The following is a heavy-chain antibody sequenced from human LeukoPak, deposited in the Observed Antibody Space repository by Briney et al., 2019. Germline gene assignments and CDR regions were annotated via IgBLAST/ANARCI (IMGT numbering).Heavy chain of an antibody. D-gene: IGHD6-13*01. Sequence: SETLSLTCSVSGGSFSRYSWNWFRQPPGKRLVWIGYVYNGGTNYNPSLKSRVTMSVATSKKRFSLTLTSVNAADTAVYYCARDTTLDEGSSRYGFDYWGQGTLVTVSS. V-gene: IGHV4-59*01. J-gene: IGHJ4*02. CDR2: VYNGGT. CDR3: ARDTTLDEGSSRYGFDY. CDR1: GGSFSRYS.